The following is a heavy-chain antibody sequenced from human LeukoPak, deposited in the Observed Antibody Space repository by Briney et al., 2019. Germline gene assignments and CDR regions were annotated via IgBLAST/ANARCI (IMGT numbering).Heavy chain of an antibody. CDR3: AREYYYDSSGYFGINWFDP. Sequence: SVKVSCKASGGTFSSYAISWVRQAPGQGLEWMARIIPIFGTANYAQKFQGRVTITADKSTSTAYMELSSLRSEDTAVYYCAREYYYDSSGYFGINWFDPWGQGTLVTVSS. V-gene: IGHV1-69*06. CDR1: GGTFSSYA. CDR2: IIPIFGTA. D-gene: IGHD3-22*01. J-gene: IGHJ5*02.